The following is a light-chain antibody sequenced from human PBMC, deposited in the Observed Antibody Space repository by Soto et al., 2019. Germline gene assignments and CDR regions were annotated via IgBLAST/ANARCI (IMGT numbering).Light chain of an antibody. J-gene: IGKJ1*01. V-gene: IGKV1-39*01. CDR3: QQSYSTPKT. CDR2: AAS. Sequence: ETQMNQSPSSLSASVRERVTITSRASQSICSYLNWFQQKPGKAPKLLIYAASSLQSGVTSRFSGSGSGTDFTLTISCLQPEEFAPYYCQQSYSTPKTFGQGTKVAIK. CDR1: QSICSY.